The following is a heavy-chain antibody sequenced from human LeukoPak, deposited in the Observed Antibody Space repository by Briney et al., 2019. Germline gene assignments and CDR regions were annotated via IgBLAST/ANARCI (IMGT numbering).Heavy chain of an antibody. CDR3: ARGLDHHYYFYYMDV. CDR2: ISSSGSTI. D-gene: IGHD1-1*01. V-gene: IGHV3-11*04. J-gene: IGHJ6*03. CDR1: GFTFSDYY. Sequence: GGSLRLSCAASGFTFSDYYMSWIRQAPGKGLEWVSYISSSGSTIYYADSVKGRFTISRDNAKNSLYLQMNSLRAEDTAVYYCARGLDHHYYFYYMDVCGKGTPVTVSS.